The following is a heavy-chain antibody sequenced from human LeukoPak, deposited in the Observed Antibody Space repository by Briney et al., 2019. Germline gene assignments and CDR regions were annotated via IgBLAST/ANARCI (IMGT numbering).Heavy chain of an antibody. Sequence: SETLSLTCTVSGGSISDYYWSWIRQPPGKELAWIGYIYYSGSTNYNPSLKSRVTISVDTSKNQFSLKLSSVTAADTAVYYCARVRDTAMDAYYYYYMDVWGKGTTVTVSS. J-gene: IGHJ6*03. CDR3: ARVRDTAMDAYYYYYMDV. CDR1: GGSISDYY. D-gene: IGHD5-18*01. V-gene: IGHV4-59*01. CDR2: IYYSGST.